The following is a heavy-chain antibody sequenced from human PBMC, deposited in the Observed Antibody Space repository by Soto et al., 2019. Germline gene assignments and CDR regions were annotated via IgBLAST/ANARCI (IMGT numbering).Heavy chain of an antibody. Sequence: PEKLLLTCAVSGGSFSGYYWHWIRQSPGKGLEWIGESNDDGDTNYSPSLKSRVTISADTSESQFSLKLTSLSAADTAVYYCARAGSIVTTSEGAQKRASLKIWGQGVLVTVS. J-gene: IGHJ4*02. CDR1: GGSFSGYY. D-gene: IGHD3-16*01. CDR2: SNDDGDT. CDR3: ARAGSIVTTSEGAQKRASLKI. V-gene: IGHV4-34*01.